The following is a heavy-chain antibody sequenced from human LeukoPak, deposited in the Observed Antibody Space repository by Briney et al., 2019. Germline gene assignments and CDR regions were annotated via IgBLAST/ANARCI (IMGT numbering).Heavy chain of an antibody. D-gene: IGHD3-10*01. CDR1: GGTFSSYA. V-gene: IGHV1-69*01. CDR3: ASQSHITMIRGVINFDY. J-gene: IGHJ4*02. Sequence: SVKVSCKASGGTFSSYAISWVRQAPGQGLEWMGGIIPKFGTEKYAQKFQGRVTISADESTTTAYMELSSLKFEDTAVYYCASQSHITMIRGVINFDYWGQGTLVTVSS. CDR2: IIPKFGTE.